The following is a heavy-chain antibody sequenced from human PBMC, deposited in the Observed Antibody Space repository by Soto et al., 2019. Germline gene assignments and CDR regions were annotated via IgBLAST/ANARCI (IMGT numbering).Heavy chain of an antibody. J-gene: IGHJ4*02. CDR3: AREGGSSSNLDY. V-gene: IGHV4-31*03. CDR1: GGPISSGGYY. CDR2: IYYSGGT. D-gene: IGHD6-6*01. Sequence: SETLSLTCTVSGGPISSGGYYWSWIRQHPGKGLEWIGYIYYSGGTYYNPSLKSRVTISVDTSKNQFSLKLTSVTAADTAVYYCAREGGSSSNLDYWGQGTLVTVSS.